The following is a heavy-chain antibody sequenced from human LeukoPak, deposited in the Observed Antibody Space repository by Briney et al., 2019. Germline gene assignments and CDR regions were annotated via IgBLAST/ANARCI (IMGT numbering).Heavy chain of an antibody. J-gene: IGHJ4*02. D-gene: IGHD1-26*01. CDR2: INSDGSST. CDR3: ARTGSSRFDY. V-gene: IGHV3-74*01. Sequence: GGSLRLSCAASGFTFSGYWMHWVRQVPGKGLVWVSRINSDGSSTSYADSVKGRFTISRDNAKNTLYLQMNSLRVEDTAVYYCARTGSSRFDYWGQGTLVTVSS. CDR1: GFTFSGYW.